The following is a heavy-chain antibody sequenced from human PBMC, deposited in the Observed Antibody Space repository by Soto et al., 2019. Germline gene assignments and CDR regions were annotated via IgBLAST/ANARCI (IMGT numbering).Heavy chain of an antibody. CDR3: AREGIIFKPDY. D-gene: IGHD2-15*01. V-gene: IGHV1-18*01. CDR1: GYTFTSYG. Sequence: ASVKVSCKASGYTFTSYGISWVRQAPGQGLEWMGWISAYNGNTNYAQKLQGRVTMTTDTSTSTAHMELRSLRSDDTAVYYCAREGIIFKPDYWGQGTLVTVSS. J-gene: IGHJ4*02. CDR2: ISAYNGNT.